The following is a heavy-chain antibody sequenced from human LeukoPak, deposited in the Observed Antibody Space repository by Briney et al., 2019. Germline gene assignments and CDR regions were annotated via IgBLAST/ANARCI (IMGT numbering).Heavy chain of an antibody. J-gene: IGHJ5*02. CDR2: INPSGDGT. D-gene: IGHD1-14*01. CDR3: AKETPHTGWFDP. V-gene: IGHV1-46*01. CDR1: GHTFTTYY. Sequence: ASVKVSCKASGHTFTTYYVHLVRQAPGQGLEWMGVINPSGDGTNYPQRFQGRVTLTRDTSTSTVYMELSSLRSEDTAIYYCAKETPHTGWFDPWGQGTLVTVSS.